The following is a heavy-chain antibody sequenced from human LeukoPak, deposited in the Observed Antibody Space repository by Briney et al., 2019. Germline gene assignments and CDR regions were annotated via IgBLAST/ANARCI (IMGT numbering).Heavy chain of an antibody. CDR2: INPKSGVT. D-gene: IGHD1-26*01. J-gene: IGHJ4*02. Sequence: GASVKVSCKTSGYTFTNYYMHWVRQGPGLGFEWMGWINPKSGVTSYPQKFQGRLTMTRDTSISTAYMELSRLGSDDTAVYYCVPSANYYYFDYWGQGTLVTVSS. CDR3: VPSANYYYFDY. CDR1: GYTFTNYY. V-gene: IGHV1-2*02.